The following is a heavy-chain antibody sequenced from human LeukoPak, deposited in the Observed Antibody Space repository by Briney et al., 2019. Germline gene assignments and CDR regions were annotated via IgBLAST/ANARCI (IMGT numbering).Heavy chain of an antibody. Sequence: ASVKVSCKASGYIFTNYGVSWVRQAPGQGLEWMGWISGYDGDTNYAQNLRDRLTMTTDTSTSTAYMELRSLRSDDTAVYYCTRDYMVTTGGDCFDPWGQGTLVTVSS. D-gene: IGHD4-17*01. V-gene: IGHV1-18*01. CDR3: TRDYMVTTGGDCFDP. J-gene: IGHJ5*02. CDR1: GYIFTNYG. CDR2: ISGYDGDT.